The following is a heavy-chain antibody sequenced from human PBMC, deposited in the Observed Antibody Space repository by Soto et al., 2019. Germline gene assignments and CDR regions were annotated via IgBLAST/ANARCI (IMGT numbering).Heavy chain of an antibody. CDR3: ARHSRLPQWLESNWLDP. V-gene: IGHV5-10-1*01. CDR1: GYSFTSYW. D-gene: IGHD6-19*01. J-gene: IGHJ5*02. CDR2: IDPSDSYT. Sequence: HGESLKLSCKGSGYSFTSYWISWVRQMPGKGLEWMGRIDPSDSYTNYSPSFQGHVTISADKSISTAYLQWSSLKASDTAMYYCARHSRLPQWLESNWLDPWGQGTMVTVSS.